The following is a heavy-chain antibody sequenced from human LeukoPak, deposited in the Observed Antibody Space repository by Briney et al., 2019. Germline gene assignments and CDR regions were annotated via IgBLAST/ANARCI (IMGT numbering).Heavy chain of an antibody. V-gene: IGHV1-8*01. CDR2: MNPNSGNT. CDR3: ARGGSSWYNDFDY. CDR1: GYTLTSYD. D-gene: IGHD6-13*01. Sequence: ASVKVSCKASGYTLTSYDINGVRQATGQGLEWMGWMNPNSGNTGYAQKFQGRVTMTRSTSISTAYMELSSLRSEDTAVYYCARGGSSWYNDFDYWGQGTLVTVSS. J-gene: IGHJ4*02.